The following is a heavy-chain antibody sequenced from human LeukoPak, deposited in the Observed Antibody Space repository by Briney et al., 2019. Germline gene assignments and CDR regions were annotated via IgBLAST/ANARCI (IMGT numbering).Heavy chain of an antibody. V-gene: IGHV1-2*04. Sequence: ASVKVSCKASGYTFTGYYMHWVRQAPGQGLEWMGWINPNSGGTNYAQKFQGWVTMTRDTSISTAYMELTSLRAEDTAVYYCAKTTYNSGWGVDYWGQGTLVTVSS. CDR3: AKTTYNSGWGVDY. CDR1: GYTFTGYY. CDR2: INPNSGGT. J-gene: IGHJ4*02. D-gene: IGHD6-19*01.